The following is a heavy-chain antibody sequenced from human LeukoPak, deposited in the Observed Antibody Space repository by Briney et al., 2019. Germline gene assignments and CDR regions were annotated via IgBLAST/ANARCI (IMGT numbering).Heavy chain of an antibody. V-gene: IGHV3-33*01. CDR3: ARDQAYYDFWSGYYSVGSFDY. Sequence: GGSLRLSCAASGFTFSSYGMHWVRQAPGKGLEWVAVIWYDGSNKYYADSVKGRFTISRDNSKNTLYLQMNSLRAEDTAVYYCARDQAYYDFWSGYYSVGSFDYWGQGTLVTVSS. CDR2: IWYDGSNK. J-gene: IGHJ4*02. CDR1: GFTFSSYG. D-gene: IGHD3-3*01.